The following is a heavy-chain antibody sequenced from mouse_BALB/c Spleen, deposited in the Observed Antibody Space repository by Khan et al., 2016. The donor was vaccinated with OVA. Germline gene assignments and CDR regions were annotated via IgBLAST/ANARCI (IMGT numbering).Heavy chain of an antibody. CDR1: GFIFSSYS. CDR3: ASHLTGSFAY. J-gene: IGHJ3*01. CDR2: ISSGGDYT. Sequence: EVELVESGGDLVKPGGSLKLSCAASGFIFSSYSMSWVRQTPDKRLEWVATISSGGDYTYYPDSVKGRFTISRDEAKNTLYLRRNMLKAEATAMYYCASHLTGSFAYWGQGTLVTVSA. D-gene: IGHD4-1*01. V-gene: IGHV5-6*01.